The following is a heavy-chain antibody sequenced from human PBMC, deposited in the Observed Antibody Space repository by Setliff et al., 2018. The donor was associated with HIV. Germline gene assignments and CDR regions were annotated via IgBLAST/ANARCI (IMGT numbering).Heavy chain of an antibody. CDR3: TRDTGYILSGYRPHWYFDL. D-gene: IGHD3-9*01. CDR1: GASITSGIYY. CDR2: VYFSGST. V-gene: IGHV4-61*02. J-gene: IGHJ2*01. Sequence: SETLSLTCSVSGASITSGIYYWAWIRQPAGKGLEFIGRVYFSGSTNYNPSLKSRVTIASDTSKNLFSLKLTTVTAADAAVYYCTRDTGYILSGYRPHWYFDLWGRGTLVTVSS.